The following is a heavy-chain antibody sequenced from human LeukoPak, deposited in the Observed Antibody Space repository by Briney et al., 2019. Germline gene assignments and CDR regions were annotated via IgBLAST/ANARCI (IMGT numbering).Heavy chain of an antibody. CDR1: GFTFGDYA. Sequence: PGRSLRLSCTGSGFTFGDYAMHGVRQAPGKGLDWVGFIRSKRYRGTTEYAASVKGRFIISRDDSRSIAYLQMNSLKTEDTAVYYCTRGRDGYNYQFDDWGQGTLVTVSP. CDR3: TRGRDGYNYQFDD. J-gene: IGHJ4*02. V-gene: IGHV3-49*04. D-gene: IGHD5-24*01. CDR2: IRSKRYRGTT.